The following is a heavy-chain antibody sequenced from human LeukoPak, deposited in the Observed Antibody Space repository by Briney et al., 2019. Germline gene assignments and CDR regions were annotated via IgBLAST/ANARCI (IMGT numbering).Heavy chain of an antibody. D-gene: IGHD6-19*01. Sequence: GGSLRLSCAASGFTFSSYAMHWVRQAPGKGLEWVSYISTTGSSIYYADSVKGRFTISRDNVKNLLYLQMNSLRAEDTAVYYCARVQRGIAVALDYWGQGTLATVSS. CDR3: ARVQRGIAVALDY. V-gene: IGHV3-48*03. CDR1: GFTFSSYA. J-gene: IGHJ4*02. CDR2: ISTTGSSI.